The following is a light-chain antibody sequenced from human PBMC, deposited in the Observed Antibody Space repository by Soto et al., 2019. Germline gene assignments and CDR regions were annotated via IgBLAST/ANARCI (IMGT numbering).Light chain of an antibody. CDR1: ASISTF. CDR3: QQSYSTPWT. CDR2: GAS. J-gene: IGKJ1*01. Sequence: IRMTQSPSSLSASAGDRVTITCRASASISTFLNWYQQTPGKAPKLLIYGASSLQTGVPSRFSGSGSGTDFTLTISSLQPEDFATYYCQQSYSTPWTFGQGTKVDIK. V-gene: IGKV1-39*01.